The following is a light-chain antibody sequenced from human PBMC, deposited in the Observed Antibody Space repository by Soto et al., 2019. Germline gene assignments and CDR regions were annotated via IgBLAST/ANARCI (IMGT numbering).Light chain of an antibody. CDR1: QDISVN. CDR3: QKFNTAPLT. V-gene: IGKV1-27*01. J-gene: IGKJ5*01. Sequence: DIQMTQSPSSLSASVGDRVTITCRASQDISVNFAWYQQKPGNFPKLLIYSASTLQSGVPSRFSGSGSGTDFTITISSLLPEDVATYYCQKFNTAPLTFGQGTRLEIK. CDR2: SAS.